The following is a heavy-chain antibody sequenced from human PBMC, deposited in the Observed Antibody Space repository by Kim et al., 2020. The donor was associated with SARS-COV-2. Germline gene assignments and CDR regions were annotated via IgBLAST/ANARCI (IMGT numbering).Heavy chain of an antibody. V-gene: IGHV3-30*02. J-gene: IGHJ4*02. D-gene: IGHD3-10*01. Sequence: YADSVKGRFTISRDNSKSTLYLQMNSLRAEDTAVYYCAKDYYGSGSAFDYWGQGTLVTVSS. CDR3: AKDYYGSGSAFDY.